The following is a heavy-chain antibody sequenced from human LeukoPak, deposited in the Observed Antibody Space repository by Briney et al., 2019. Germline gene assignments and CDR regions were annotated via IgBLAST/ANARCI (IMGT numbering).Heavy chain of an antibody. CDR3: AKENYPSSSWYPYGMDV. CDR1: GGSIRSGGWY. Sequence: SQTLSLTCTVTGGSIRSGGWYWSWIRQHPGKGLEWIGYIYYDGSTDYNPSLKSRVTISVDTSKNQFTLRLSSVTAADTAVYYCAKENYPSSSWYPYGMDVWGQGTTVTVSS. D-gene: IGHD6-13*01. CDR2: IYYDGST. J-gene: IGHJ6*02. V-gene: IGHV4-31*03.